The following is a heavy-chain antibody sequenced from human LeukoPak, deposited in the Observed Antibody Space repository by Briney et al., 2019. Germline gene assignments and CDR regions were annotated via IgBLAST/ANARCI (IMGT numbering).Heavy chain of an antibody. CDR2: IYYSGST. J-gene: IGHJ6*02. CDR3: ARMEVVPAAMNGYYYYYGMDV. Sequence: SETLSLTCTVSGGSVSSGSYYWSWIRQPPGKGLEWIGYIYYSGSTHYNPSLKSRVTISVDTSKNQFSLKLSSVTAADTAVHYCARMEVVPAAMNGYYYYYGMDVWGQGTTVTVSS. V-gene: IGHV4-61*01. CDR1: GGSVSSGSYY. D-gene: IGHD2-2*01.